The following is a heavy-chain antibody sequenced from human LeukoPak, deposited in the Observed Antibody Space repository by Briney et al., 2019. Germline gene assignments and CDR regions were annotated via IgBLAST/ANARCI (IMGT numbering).Heavy chain of an antibody. CDR3: ARDQRITIFGVVTYTRNFDY. CDR2: ISSSSSYI. Sequence: GGSLRLSCAASGFTFSSYSMNWVRQAPGKGLEWVSSISSSSSYIYYADSVKGRFTISRDNAKNSLYLQMNSLRAEDTAVYYCARDQRITIFGVVTYTRNFDYWGQGTLVTVSS. D-gene: IGHD3-3*01. V-gene: IGHV3-21*01. CDR1: GFTFSSYS. J-gene: IGHJ4*02.